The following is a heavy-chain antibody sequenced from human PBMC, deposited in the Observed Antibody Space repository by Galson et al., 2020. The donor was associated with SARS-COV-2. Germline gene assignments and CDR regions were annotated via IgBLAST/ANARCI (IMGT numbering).Heavy chain of an antibody. CDR3: ARGLYCSGSSCYSYYYYSGMDV. V-gene: IGHV3-30-3*01. CDR1: GFTFSSHA. Sequence: TGGSLRLSCAASGFTFSSHALHWVRQAPGKGLEWVAVISFDGSNKYYADSVKGRFTISRDTSKNTLYLQMNSLRADDTAVYYCARGLYCSGSSCYSYYYYSGMDVWGQGTTVTVSS. J-gene: IGHJ6*02. CDR2: ISFDGSNK. D-gene: IGHD2-2*02.